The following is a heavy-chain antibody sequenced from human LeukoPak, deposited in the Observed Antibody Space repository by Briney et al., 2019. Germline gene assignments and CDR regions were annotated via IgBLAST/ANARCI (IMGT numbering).Heavy chain of an antibody. J-gene: IGHJ4*02. D-gene: IGHD3-3*01. CDR2: ISGSGDPT. CDR1: GFTFSSYG. V-gene: IGHV3-23*01. CDR3: AKGVTLWDLWQPLCD. Sequence: GGSPRLSCAASGFTFSSYGMHWVRQVPGKGLDWVSVISGSGDPTYYADFVKGRFTVSRDNSKNTLYLQMNSLRAEDTAVYYCAKGVTLWDLWQPLCDWGQGTLVTVSS.